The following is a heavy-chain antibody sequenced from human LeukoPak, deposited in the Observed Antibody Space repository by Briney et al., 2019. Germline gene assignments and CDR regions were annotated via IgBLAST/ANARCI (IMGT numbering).Heavy chain of an antibody. CDR1: GYTFTSYY. CDR2: ISAYNGNT. D-gene: IGHD6-19*01. Sequence: ASVKVSCKASGYTFTSYYISWVRQAPGQGLEWMAWISAYNGNTNYAQKFQGRVTMTTDTSTSTAYMDLRSLRSDDTAVYYCARFAVHRRLAVAGQFGLDYWGQGTLVTVSS. J-gene: IGHJ4*02. CDR3: ARFAVHRRLAVAGQFGLDY. V-gene: IGHV1-18*01.